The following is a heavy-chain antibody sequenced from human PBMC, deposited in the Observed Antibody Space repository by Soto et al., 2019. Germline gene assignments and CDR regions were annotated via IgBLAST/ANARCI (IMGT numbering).Heavy chain of an antibody. CDR2: INAGNGNT. J-gene: IGHJ6*02. CDR3: ARDFVVVVAAERYYYGMDV. V-gene: IGHV1-3*05. D-gene: IGHD2-15*01. Sequence: QVQLVQSGAEEKKPGASVKVSCKASGYTFTSYAMHWVRQAPGQRLEWMGWINAGNGNTKYSQKFQGRGTITRDTSASTAYMELSSLRSEDTAVYYCARDFVVVVAAERYYYGMDVWGQGTTVTVSS. CDR1: GYTFTSYA.